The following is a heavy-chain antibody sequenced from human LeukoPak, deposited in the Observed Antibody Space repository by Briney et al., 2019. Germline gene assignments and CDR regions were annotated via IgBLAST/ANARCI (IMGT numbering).Heavy chain of an antibody. CDR3: ARLGSSGWSADFDY. V-gene: IGHV4-61*08. CDR2: IFYSGST. CDR1: GGSISSGGYY. D-gene: IGHD6-19*01. Sequence: PSETLSLTCTVSGGSISSGGYYWSWIRQHPGKGLEWIGYIFYSGSTSYNPSLKSRVTISVDTSKNQFSLKLSSVAAADTAVYYCARLGSSGWSADFDYWGQGTLVTVSS. J-gene: IGHJ4*02.